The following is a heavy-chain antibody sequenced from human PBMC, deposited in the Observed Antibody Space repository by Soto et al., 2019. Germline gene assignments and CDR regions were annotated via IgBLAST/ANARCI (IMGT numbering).Heavy chain of an antibody. CDR2: ISAHNGNT. V-gene: IGHV1-18*01. Sequence: QGHLVQSGAEVKKPGASVKVSCKGSGYTFTSDGITWVRQAPGQGLEWMGWISAHNGNTDYAQKLQGRVTVTRDTSTSTAYMELRSLRSEATGVYYCARGRYGDYWGQGELVTVSS. D-gene: IGHD1-1*01. CDR1: GYTFTSDG. CDR3: ARGRYGDY. J-gene: IGHJ4*02.